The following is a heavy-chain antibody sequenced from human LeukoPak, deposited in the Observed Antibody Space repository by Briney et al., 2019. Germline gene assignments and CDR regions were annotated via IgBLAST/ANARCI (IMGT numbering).Heavy chain of an antibody. J-gene: IGHJ5*02. CDR3: ASHNRVAGIVSAHNWFDP. CDR1: GGSISSSGYY. Sequence: PSETLSLTCTVSGGSISSSGYYWGWIRQPPGKGLEWIGSIYYSGSTYYNPSLKSRVTISVDTSKNQFSLKLSSVTAADTAVYYCASHNRVAGIVSAHNWFDPWGQGTLVTVSS. V-gene: IGHV4-39*01. CDR2: IYYSGST. D-gene: IGHD6-19*01.